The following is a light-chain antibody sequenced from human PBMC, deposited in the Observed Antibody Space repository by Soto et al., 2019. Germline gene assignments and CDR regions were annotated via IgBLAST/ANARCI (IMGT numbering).Light chain of an antibody. CDR3: QQRTNWSYT. CDR1: QTVGSY. CDR2: DAF. V-gene: IGKV3-11*01. J-gene: IGKJ2*01. Sequence: IVLTQSPATLSLSPGERATLSCRASQTVGSYLAWFQQKPGQAPRLLIYDAFNRATGIPARFSGSGSGTDFTLTISSLEPEDFAVYYCQQRTNWSYTFGQGTRLEIK.